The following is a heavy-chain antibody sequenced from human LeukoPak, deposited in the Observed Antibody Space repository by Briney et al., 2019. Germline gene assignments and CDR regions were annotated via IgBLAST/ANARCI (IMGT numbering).Heavy chain of an antibody. CDR2: ISWNSGSI. V-gene: IGHV3-9*01. Sequence: PGGSLRLSCTASGFTFDDYAMHWVRHAPGKGLEWVSGISWNSGSIGYADSVKGRFTISRDNAKNSLYLQMNSLKTEDTAMYYCTRGALWSSGWYLWWFDSWGQGTLVTVSS. D-gene: IGHD6-19*01. CDR1: GFTFDDYA. CDR3: TRGALWSSGWYLWWFDS. J-gene: IGHJ5*01.